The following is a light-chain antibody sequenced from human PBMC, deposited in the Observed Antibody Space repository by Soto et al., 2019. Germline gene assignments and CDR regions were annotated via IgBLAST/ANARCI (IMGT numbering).Light chain of an antibody. CDR3: NSHAGSDNYV. Sequence: QSALTQPPSASGSPGQSVTISCTGTSSDVGAYNYVSWYQQYPGKAPKLLIYEVNNRPSGVPDRFSGSKSGNSASLTVPGLQAEDEADYYCNSHAGSDNYVFGTGTKLTVL. CDR2: EVN. CDR1: SSDVGAYNY. V-gene: IGLV2-8*01. J-gene: IGLJ1*01.